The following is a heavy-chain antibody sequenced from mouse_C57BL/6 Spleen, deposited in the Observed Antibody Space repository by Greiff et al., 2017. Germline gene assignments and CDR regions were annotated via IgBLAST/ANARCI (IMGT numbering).Heavy chain of an antibody. D-gene: IGHD1-1*01. CDR2: INPNNGGT. J-gene: IGHJ4*01. Sequence: EVKLMESGPELVKPGASVKMSCKASGYTFTDYNMHWVKQSHGKSLEWIGYINPNNGGTSYNQKFKGKATLTVNKSSSTAYMELRSLTSEDSAVYYCARIKVVAPYYAMDYWGQGTSVTVSS. V-gene: IGHV1-22*01. CDR1: GYTFTDYN. CDR3: ARIKVVAPYYAMDY.